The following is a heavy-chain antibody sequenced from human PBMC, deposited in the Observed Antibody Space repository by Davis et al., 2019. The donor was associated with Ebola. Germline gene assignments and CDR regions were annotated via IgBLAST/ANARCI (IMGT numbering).Heavy chain of an antibody. CDR1: GFTFSSYA. D-gene: IGHD4-17*01. J-gene: IGHJ3*02. V-gene: IGHV3-64*01. CDR3: ARGPTTVMSAFDI. Sequence: GESLKISCAASGFTFSSYAMHWVRQAPGKGLEYVSAISTNGGSTYYANSVKGRFTISRDNSKNTLYLQMGSPRAEDMAVYYCARGPTTVMSAFDIWGQGTMVTVSS. CDR2: ISTNGGST.